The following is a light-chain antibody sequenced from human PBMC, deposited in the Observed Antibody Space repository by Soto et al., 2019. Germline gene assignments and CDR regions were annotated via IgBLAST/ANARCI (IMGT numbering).Light chain of an antibody. V-gene: IGLV2-14*01. CDR3: SSYTSSSTLEV. Sequence: QSALTQPASVSGSPGQSITISCTGTSSDVGGYNYVSWYQQRPGKAPKLMIYEVSNRPSGVSNRFSGSTSGNTASLTISGLQAEDGADYSCSSYTSSSTLEVFGTGTKVTVL. J-gene: IGLJ1*01. CDR1: SSDVGGYNY. CDR2: EVS.